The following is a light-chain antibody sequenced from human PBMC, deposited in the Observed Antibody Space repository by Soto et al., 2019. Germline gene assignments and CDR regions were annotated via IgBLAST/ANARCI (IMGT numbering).Light chain of an antibody. CDR3: SSYRSSRPSCV. V-gene: IGLV2-14*01. CDR1: SSDVGGYDH. Sequence: QSVLTQPASVAGSPGQSTTISCTGSSSDVGGYDHVTWYQQHPGKAPKLMIYEVNDRPSGVSDRFSGSKSGNTASLTISGLQAEDEADYYGSSYRSSRPSCVFGTGTKGTVL. J-gene: IGLJ1*01. CDR2: EVN.